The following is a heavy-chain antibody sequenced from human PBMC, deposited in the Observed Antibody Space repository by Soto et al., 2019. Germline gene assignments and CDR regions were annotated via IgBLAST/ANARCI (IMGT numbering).Heavy chain of an antibody. J-gene: IGHJ5*02. CDR3: AKSGSSGWYGWFDP. V-gene: IGHV2-5*01. CDR1: GFSLRTSGVG. CDR2: IYWNDDK. D-gene: IGHD6-19*01. Sequence: SGPTLVNPTQTLTLTCIFSGFSLRTSGVGVGWIRQPPGKALEWLGFIYWNDDKRYSPSLKSRLTITKDTSKNQVVLTMTDMDPVDTATYYCAKSGSSGWYGWFDPWGQGTLVTVSS.